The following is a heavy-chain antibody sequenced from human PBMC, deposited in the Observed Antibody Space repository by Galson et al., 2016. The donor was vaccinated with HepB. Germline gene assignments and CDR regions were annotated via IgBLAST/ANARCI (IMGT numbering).Heavy chain of an antibody. Sequence: SLRLSCAASEFTFTSYAMSWVRQAPGKGLEWVSSINNGGGRTHYADSVKGRFTISRDNSKNTLFLQMNSLRAEDTALYYCAKDRWTGQLLPHGFDYWGQGTLVTVSS. D-gene: IGHD6-6*01. CDR1: EFTFTSYA. J-gene: IGHJ4*02. CDR2: INNGGGRT. V-gene: IGHV3-23*01. CDR3: AKDRWTGQLLPHGFDY.